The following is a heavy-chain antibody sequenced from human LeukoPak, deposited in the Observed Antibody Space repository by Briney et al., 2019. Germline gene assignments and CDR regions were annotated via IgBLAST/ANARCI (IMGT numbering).Heavy chain of an antibody. CDR1: GFTVNSNY. Sequence: GGSLRLSCAASGFTVNSNYMSWVRQAPGKGLEWVSVIYSGGSTYYADSVKGRFTISRDNSKNTLCLQMNSLRAEDTAVYYCARDLRDSSGSFYYGMDVWGQGITVTVSS. J-gene: IGHJ6*02. CDR3: ARDLRDSSGSFYYGMDV. D-gene: IGHD3-10*01. CDR2: IYSGGST. V-gene: IGHV3-66*01.